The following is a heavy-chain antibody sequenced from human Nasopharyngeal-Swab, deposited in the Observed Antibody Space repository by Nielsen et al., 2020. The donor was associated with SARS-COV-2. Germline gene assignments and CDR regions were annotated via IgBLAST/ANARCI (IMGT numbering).Heavy chain of an antibody. CDR2: VFGSGST. CDR3: ARAEVPAALDY. J-gene: IGHJ4*02. D-gene: IGHD2-2*01. Sequence: RQAPGKGLEWIGYVFGSGSTNYNPALKSRVTISVDTSRNQISLKLSSVTAADTAVYYCARAEVPAALDYWGQGTLVTVSS. V-gene: IGHV4-61*06.